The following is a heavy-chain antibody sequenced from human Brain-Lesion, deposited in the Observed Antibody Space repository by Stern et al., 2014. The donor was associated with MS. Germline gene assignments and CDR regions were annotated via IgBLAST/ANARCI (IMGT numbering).Heavy chain of an antibody. Sequence: QLQLQESGPGLVKPSETLSLTCTVSGGSIGRSSYYWGWIRQPPGQGLEWIGTIFYTGRTFYDPSLKSRVTISVDPATHHFSLSLNSVTAADTAVYYCARGAGVFDSWGQGTLVTVSP. J-gene: IGHJ4*02. CDR3: ARGAGVFDS. V-gene: IGHV4-39*02. CDR2: IFYTGRT. D-gene: IGHD6-19*01. CDR1: GGSIGRSSYY.